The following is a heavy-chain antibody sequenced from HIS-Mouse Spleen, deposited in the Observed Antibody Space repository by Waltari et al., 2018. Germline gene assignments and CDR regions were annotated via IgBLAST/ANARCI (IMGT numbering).Heavy chain of an antibody. J-gene: IGHJ5*02. V-gene: IGHV3-21*01. CDR3: ARGSWNWFDP. CDR2: ISSSSSYI. D-gene: IGHD2-15*01. Sequence: EVQLVESGGGLVKPGGSLRLSCAASGFPFSSYRMNWFRQAPGKGLEWVSSISSSSSYIYYADSVKGRFTISRDNAKNSLYLQMNSLRAEDTAVYYCARGSWNWFDPWGQGTLVTVSS. CDR1: GFPFSSYR.